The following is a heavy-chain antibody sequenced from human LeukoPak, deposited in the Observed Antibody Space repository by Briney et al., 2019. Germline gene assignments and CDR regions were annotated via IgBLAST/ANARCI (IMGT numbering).Heavy chain of an antibody. J-gene: IGHJ3*02. CDR1: GFTFSSYA. D-gene: IGHD3-3*01. CDR2: ISGSGGST. CDR3: ARTSGYDFWSGLGGAFDI. Sequence: PGGSLRLSCAASGFTFSSYAMSWVRQAPGKGLEWVSAISGSGGSTYYADSVKGRFTISRDNSKNTLYLQMNSLRAEDTAVYYCARTSGYDFWSGLGGAFDIWGQGTMVTVSS. V-gene: IGHV3-23*01.